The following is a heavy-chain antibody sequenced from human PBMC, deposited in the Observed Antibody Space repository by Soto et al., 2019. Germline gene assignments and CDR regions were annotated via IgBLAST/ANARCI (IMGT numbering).Heavy chain of an antibody. V-gene: IGHV3-21*01. J-gene: IGHJ6*03. D-gene: IGHD6-13*01. Sequence: EVQLVESGGGLVKPGGSLRLSCAASGFTFSSYSMNWVSQAPGKGLEWVSSISSSSSYIYYADSVKGRFTISRDNAKNSLYLQMNSLRAEDTAVYYCASTNSRSYYMDVWGKGTTVTVSS. CDR2: ISSSSSYI. CDR3: ASTNSRSYYMDV. CDR1: GFTFSSYS.